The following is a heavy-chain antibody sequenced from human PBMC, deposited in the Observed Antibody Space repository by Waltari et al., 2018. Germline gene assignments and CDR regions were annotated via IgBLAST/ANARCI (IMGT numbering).Heavy chain of an antibody. J-gene: IGHJ4*02. Sequence: EVQMLESGGGLVQPGGSLRLSCAVSGFPFSTYALSWVRQVAGKGLGWFSGISNSGGDTYYADSVKGRFTISRDNSKNTVYLQMNGLRVEDTALYYCAKDHGVAYWGQGTQVTVSS. CDR2: ISNSGGDT. D-gene: IGHD3-10*01. CDR3: AKDHGVAY. V-gene: IGHV3-23*01. CDR1: GFPFSTYA.